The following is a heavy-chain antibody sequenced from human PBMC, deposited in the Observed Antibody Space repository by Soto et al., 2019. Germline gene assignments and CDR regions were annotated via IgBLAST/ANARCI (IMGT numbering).Heavy chain of an antibody. D-gene: IGHD3-9*01. Sequence: SETLSLTCTVSGDSLSSGGHYWSWIRQHPGKGLEWIGHIYDSVNTYYSPSLRSRVTISADMSKNQFSLNLRSVTAADTAVYYCARVDHRGYFAILTDYWGQGTLVTVSS. CDR2: IYDSVNT. V-gene: IGHV4-31*03. CDR1: GDSLSSGGHY. J-gene: IGHJ4*02. CDR3: ARVDHRGYFAILTDY.